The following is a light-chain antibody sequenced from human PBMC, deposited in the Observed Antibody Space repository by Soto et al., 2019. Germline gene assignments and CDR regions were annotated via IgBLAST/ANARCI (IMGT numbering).Light chain of an antibody. CDR3: QQYNSYSPLT. V-gene: IGKV1-5*03. J-gene: IGKJ4*01. CDR1: QTISSW. CDR2: KAS. Sequence: DIQMTQSPSTLSASLGDRVTFTCRASQTISSWLAWYQQKPGKAPKLLIYKASGLESGVPSRFSGSGSGTDFTLTISSLQPDDFATYYCQQYNSYSPLTFGGGTKVDI.